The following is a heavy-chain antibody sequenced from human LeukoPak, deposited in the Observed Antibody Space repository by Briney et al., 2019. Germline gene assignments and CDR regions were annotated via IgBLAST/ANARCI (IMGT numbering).Heavy chain of an antibody. D-gene: IGHD3-3*01. Sequence: GGSLRLSCAASGFTFSSYWMHWVRQAPGKGLVWVSRINSDGSSTSYADSVKGRFTISRDNAKNTLYLQMNSLRAEDTAVYYCARYRITIFGPPAWFDPWGQGTLVTVSS. J-gene: IGHJ5*02. CDR2: INSDGSST. CDR1: GFTFSSYW. CDR3: ARYRITIFGPPAWFDP. V-gene: IGHV3-74*01.